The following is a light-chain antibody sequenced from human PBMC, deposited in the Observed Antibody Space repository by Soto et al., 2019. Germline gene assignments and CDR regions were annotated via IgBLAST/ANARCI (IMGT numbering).Light chain of an antibody. CDR3: AAWDDSLNGPV. Sequence: QSVLTQPPSVSGTPGQRVTISCSGSSSNIGSNTVNWYQQLPGTAPKLLIYANNQRPSGVPDRFSGSKSGTSASLAVSGLQSEDEAEYHCAAWDDSLNGPVFGGGTKLTVL. V-gene: IGLV1-44*01. J-gene: IGLJ2*01. CDR1: SSNIGSNT. CDR2: ANN.